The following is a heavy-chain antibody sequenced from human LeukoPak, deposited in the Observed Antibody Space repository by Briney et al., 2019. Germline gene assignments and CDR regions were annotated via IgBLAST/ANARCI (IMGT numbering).Heavy chain of an antibody. CDR3: ARGLYSGSYFEYFQH. V-gene: IGHV4-61*01. CDR1: GGSVSSGSYY. D-gene: IGHD1-26*01. Sequence: PSETLSLTCTVSGGSVSSGSYYWRWIRQPPGKGLEWFGYIYYSGSTNYNPSLKSRVTISVDTSKKQFSLKLSSVTAADTAVYYCARGLYSGSYFEYFQHWGQGTLVTVSS. CDR2: IYYSGST. J-gene: IGHJ1*01.